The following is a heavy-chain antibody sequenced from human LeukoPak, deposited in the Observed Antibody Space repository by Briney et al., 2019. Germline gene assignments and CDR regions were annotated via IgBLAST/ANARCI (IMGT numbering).Heavy chain of an antibody. CDR3: AKDDSSSWYWGYFQH. Sequence: GGSLRLSCAASGFTFSSYGMSWVRQAPGKGLEWVSAISGSGGSKYYADSVKGRFTISRDNSKNTLYLQMNSLRAEDTAVYYCAKDDSSSWYWGYFQHWGQGTLVTVSS. CDR2: ISGSGGSK. D-gene: IGHD6-13*01. CDR1: GFTFSSYG. V-gene: IGHV3-23*01. J-gene: IGHJ1*01.